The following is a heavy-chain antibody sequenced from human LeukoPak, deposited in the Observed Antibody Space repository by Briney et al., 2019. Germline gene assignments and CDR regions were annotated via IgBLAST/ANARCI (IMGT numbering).Heavy chain of an antibody. CDR3: ARRKPSSYGFDS. CDR1: GFTFSSYS. CDR2: ISGNGGSI. J-gene: IGHJ4*02. Sequence: GGSLRLSCAASGFTFSSYSLYWVRQAPGKGLECVSGISGNGGSIYYANSVKGRFTISRDNSNNTLYLQMGSLRPEDMALYYSARRKPSSYGFDSWGQGTLVTVSS. D-gene: IGHD3-10*01. V-gene: IGHV3-64*01.